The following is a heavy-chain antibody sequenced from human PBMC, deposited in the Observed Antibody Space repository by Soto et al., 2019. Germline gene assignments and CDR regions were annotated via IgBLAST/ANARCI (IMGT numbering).Heavy chain of an antibody. CDR2: ISYDGSNK. V-gene: IGHV3-30*18. J-gene: IGHJ4*02. CDR1: GFTFSSYG. Sequence: GGSLRLSCAASGFTFSSYGMHWVRQAPGKGLEWVAVISYDGSNKYYADSVKGRFTISRDNSKNTLYLQMNSLRAEDTAVYYCAKDRSEAGYPDYWGQGTLVTVSS. D-gene: IGHD5-18*01. CDR3: AKDRSEAGYPDY.